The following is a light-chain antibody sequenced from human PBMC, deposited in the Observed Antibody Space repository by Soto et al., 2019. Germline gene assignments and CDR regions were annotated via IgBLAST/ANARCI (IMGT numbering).Light chain of an antibody. CDR3: QQYGSSPHT. CDR2: AAS. V-gene: IGKV3-20*01. Sequence: EIVLTQSPGTLSLSPGERATLSCRASQSVSSSFLAWYQNQPGQAPRLLIYAASSRATGIPDRFSGSGSGTDFILTISRQEPEDVALYYCQQYGSSPHTFGQGTKLEIK. J-gene: IGKJ2*01. CDR1: QSVSSSF.